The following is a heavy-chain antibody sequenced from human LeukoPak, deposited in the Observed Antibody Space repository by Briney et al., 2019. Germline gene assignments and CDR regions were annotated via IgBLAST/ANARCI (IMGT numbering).Heavy chain of an antibody. J-gene: IGHJ4*02. Sequence: PGGSLRLSCAASGFTFSSYAMSWVRQAPGKGLEWVSAISGSGGSTYYADSVKGRFTISRDNSKNTLYLQVNSLRAEDTAVYYCAKDSHSSGWSPKARVDWGQGTLVSVSS. CDR3: AKDSHSSGWSPKARVD. CDR1: GFTFSSYA. CDR2: ISGSGGST. D-gene: IGHD6-19*01. V-gene: IGHV3-23*01.